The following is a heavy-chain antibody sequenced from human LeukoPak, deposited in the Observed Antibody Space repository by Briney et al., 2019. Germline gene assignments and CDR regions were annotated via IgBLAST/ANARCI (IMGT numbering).Heavy chain of an antibody. J-gene: IGHJ3*02. V-gene: IGHV6-1*01. CDR3: ARAGWELLPNAFDI. D-gene: IGHD1-26*01. CDR1: GDSVSSNSAA. CDR2: TYYRSKWYN. Sequence: SQTLSLTCAISGDSVSSNSAAWNWIRQSPSRGLEWLGRTYYRSKWYNDYAVSVKSRITINPDTSKNQFSLQPNSVTPEDTAVYYCARAGWELLPNAFDIWGQGTMVTVSS.